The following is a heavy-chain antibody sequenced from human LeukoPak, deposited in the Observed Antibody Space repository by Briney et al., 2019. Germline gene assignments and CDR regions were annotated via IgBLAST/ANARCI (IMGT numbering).Heavy chain of an antibody. CDR2: IYTSGSP. V-gene: IGHV4-61*02. D-gene: IGHD3-16*01. CDR3: AREYDGKNCMDV. J-gene: IGHJ6*03. CDR1: GGSISSGSYY. Sequence: SQTLSLTCTVSGGSISSGSYYWSWIRQPAGKGLEYIGRIYTSGSPSYNPSLKSRVTISVDTSKNQFSLKLSSVTAADTAVYYCAREYDGKNCMDVWGKGTTVTISS.